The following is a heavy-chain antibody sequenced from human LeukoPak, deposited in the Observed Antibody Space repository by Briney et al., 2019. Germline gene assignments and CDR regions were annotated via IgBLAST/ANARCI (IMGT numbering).Heavy chain of an antibody. J-gene: IGHJ4*02. V-gene: IGHV3-7*01. CDR3: ARDRGYYYGSGSYIDLDY. D-gene: IGHD3-10*01. CDR1: GFTFSNAL. CDR2: IKQDGSEK. Sequence: GGSLRLSCAASGFTFSNALMSWVRQAPGKGLEWVANIKQDGSEKYYVDSVKGRFTISRDNAKNSLYLQMNSLRAEDTAVYYCARDRGYYYGSGSYIDLDYWGQGTLVTVSS.